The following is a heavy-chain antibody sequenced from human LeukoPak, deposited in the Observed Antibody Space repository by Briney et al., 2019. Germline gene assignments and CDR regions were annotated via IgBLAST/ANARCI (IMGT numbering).Heavy chain of an antibody. J-gene: IGHJ4*02. V-gene: IGHV3-48*03. CDR1: GFTFSIYE. CDR3: AYRPGSPYYFDY. CDR2: ISGSGSTI. D-gene: IGHD1-26*01. Sequence: PGGSLRLSCAASGFTFSIYEMNWVRQAPGKGLEWVSFISGSGSTIHFADSVKGRFTISRDNSKNTLYLQMNSLRAEDTAVYYCAYRPGSPYYFDYWGQGALVTVSS.